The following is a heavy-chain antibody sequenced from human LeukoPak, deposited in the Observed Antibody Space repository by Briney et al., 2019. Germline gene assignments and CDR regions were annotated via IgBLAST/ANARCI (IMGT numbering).Heavy chain of an antibody. CDR2: INPNSGGT. CDR1: GYTFIAYY. CDR3: ARVWAGEYGDYGDEGAFDI. Sequence: GASVKVSCKASGYTFIAYYMHWVRQAPGQGLEWMGWINPNSGGTNYAQKFQGRVTMTRDTSISTAYMELSRLRSDDTAVYYCARVWAGEYGDYGDEGAFDIWGQGTMVTVSS. V-gene: IGHV1-2*02. J-gene: IGHJ3*02. D-gene: IGHD4-17*01.